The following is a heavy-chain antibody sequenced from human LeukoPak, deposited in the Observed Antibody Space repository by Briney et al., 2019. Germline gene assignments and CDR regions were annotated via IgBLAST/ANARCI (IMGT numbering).Heavy chain of an antibody. CDR2: INGDNGNT. J-gene: IGHJ4*02. Sequence: GASVMVSCKTSGYTFSGYAVHWVRQAPGQRLEWMGCINGDNGNTQYSQKFQSRVAFTRDTSATTAYMELSSLTSEDMAVFYCARGGPNSGGWTLDHWGQGTLVSVSS. CDR1: GYTFSGYA. D-gene: IGHD6-19*01. CDR3: ARGGPNSGGWTLDH. V-gene: IGHV1-3*03.